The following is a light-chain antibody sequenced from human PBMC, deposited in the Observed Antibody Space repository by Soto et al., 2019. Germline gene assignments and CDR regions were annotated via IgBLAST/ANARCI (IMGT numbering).Light chain of an antibody. CDR3: QHYNSYSEA. Sequence: DIQMTQSPSTLCASVGDRVTITCRASQSISSWLAWYQQKPGKAPKLLINKASSLESGVPSRFSGSGSGTEFTLTISSLQPDDFATYYCQHYNSYSEAFGQGTKVDI. J-gene: IGKJ1*01. V-gene: IGKV1-5*03. CDR1: QSISSW. CDR2: KAS.